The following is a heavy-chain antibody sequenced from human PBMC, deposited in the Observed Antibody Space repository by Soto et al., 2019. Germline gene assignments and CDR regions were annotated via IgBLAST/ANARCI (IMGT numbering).Heavy chain of an antibody. Sequence: LRLSCAASGFTFSDCYMSWFRQAPGKGLEWVSYISGSGSTIHDADSVRGRFTISRDNAKNSLYLQMNSLRAEDTAVYYCARVGSIAAAGTPDYWGQGTLVTVYS. CDR3: ARVGSIAAAGTPDY. J-gene: IGHJ4*02. D-gene: IGHD6-13*01. CDR2: ISGSGSTI. CDR1: GFTFSDCY. V-gene: IGHV3-11*01.